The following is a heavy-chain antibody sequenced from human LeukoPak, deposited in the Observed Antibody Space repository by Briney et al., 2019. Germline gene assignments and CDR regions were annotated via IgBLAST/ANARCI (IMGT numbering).Heavy chain of an antibody. CDR1: GFTFDDYG. V-gene: IGHV3-20*04. Sequence: PGGSLRLSCAASGFTFDDYGMKWVRQAPGKGLEWVSGINWNGGSTSYADSVKGRFTISRDNPKNSLYLQMNSLRAEDMALYYCAKGGDSRYDSSTPYDYWGQGTLVTVSS. CDR3: AKGGDSRYDSSTPYDY. CDR2: INWNGGST. J-gene: IGHJ4*02. D-gene: IGHD3-22*01.